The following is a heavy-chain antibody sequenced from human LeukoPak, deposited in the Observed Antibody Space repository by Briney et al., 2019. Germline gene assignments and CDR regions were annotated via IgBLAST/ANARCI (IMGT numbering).Heavy chain of an antibody. CDR3: ARGDSGGMDY. Sequence: GGALRLSCAASGFTFSNYNMNWVRRAPGKGLEWVSSISSSSSYIYYADSVKGRFTISRDNANNSLYLQMNSLRAEDTTVYYCARGDSGGMDYWGQGTLVTVSS. J-gene: IGHJ4*02. CDR2: ISSSSSYI. CDR1: GFTFSNYN. D-gene: IGHD3-16*01. V-gene: IGHV3-21*01.